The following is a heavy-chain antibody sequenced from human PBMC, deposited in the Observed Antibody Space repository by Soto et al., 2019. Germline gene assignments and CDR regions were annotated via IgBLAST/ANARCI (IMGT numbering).Heavy chain of an antibody. V-gene: IGHV2-5*02. J-gene: IGHJ5*02. CDR1: GFSISTSGVG. CDR3: AHRPSYEILSGSYNGGLNWGDP. CDR2: IYWDDDK. Sequence: QITLKESGPTLVKPTQTLTLTCTFSGFSISTSGVGVGWISQPPGKALEWLALIYWDDDKRYSPSLKSRLTITKDTAKIQVILTETNLEQVETATYYCAHRPSYEILSGSYNGGLNWGDPWCERILVPVSS. D-gene: IGHD3-9*01.